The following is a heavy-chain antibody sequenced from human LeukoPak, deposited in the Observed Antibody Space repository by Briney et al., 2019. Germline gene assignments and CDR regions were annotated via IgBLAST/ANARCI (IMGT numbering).Heavy chain of an antibody. CDR2: ISYIGST. Sequence: SETLSLTCTVSDDSFSSHYWTWIRPPPAKGLEWIGYISYIGSTNYNPSLKSRVTISVDTSKNQFSLKLSSVTAADTAVYYCARVCCSSTSCWFDPWGQGTLVTVSS. D-gene: IGHD2-2*01. V-gene: IGHV4-59*11. CDR3: ARVCCSSTSCWFDP. J-gene: IGHJ5*02. CDR1: DDSFSSHY.